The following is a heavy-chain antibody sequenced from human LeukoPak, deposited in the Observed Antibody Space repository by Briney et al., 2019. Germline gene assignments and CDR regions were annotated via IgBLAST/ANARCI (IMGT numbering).Heavy chain of an antibody. V-gene: IGHV3-74*01. D-gene: IGHD6-13*01. CDR1: GFTFSSYW. Sequence: GGSLRLSCTASGFTFSSYWMHWVRQVPGKGLVWVSRINSDGISTNYADSVKGRFTISRDNAKNTLYLQMNSLRAEDTAIYYCARDIAAAVDYWGQGTLVTVSS. CDR3: ARDIAAAVDY. J-gene: IGHJ4*02. CDR2: INSDGIST.